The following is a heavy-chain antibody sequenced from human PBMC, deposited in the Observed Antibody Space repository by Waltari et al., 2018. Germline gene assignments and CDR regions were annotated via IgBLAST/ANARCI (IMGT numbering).Heavy chain of an antibody. CDR2: INAGNGNT. J-gene: IGHJ4*02. D-gene: IGHD3-22*01. Sequence: QVQLVQSGADVKKPGASVKVSCKASGYTFTSYAMHWVRQAPGQRLEWMGWINAGNGNTKDSQKFQGRVTITRETSASTAYMELSSLRSEDTAVYYCARPGRSGYYFFDYWGQGTLVTVSS. V-gene: IGHV1-3*01. CDR1: GYTFTSYA. CDR3: ARPGRSGYYFFDY.